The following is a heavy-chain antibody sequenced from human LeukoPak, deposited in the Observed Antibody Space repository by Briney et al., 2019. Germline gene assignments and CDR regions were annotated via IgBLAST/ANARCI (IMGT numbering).Heavy chain of an antibody. V-gene: IGHV1-2*02. D-gene: IGHD6-19*01. CDR3: ARDFGSGWYEMAY. Sequence: GASVKVSCKASGYTFTGYYMHWVRQAPGQGLEWMGWINPNSGGTNYAQKFQGRVTMTRDTSISTAYMELSRLRSDDTAVYYCARDFGSGWYEMAYWGQGTLVTVSS. CDR1: GYTFTGYY. CDR2: INPNSGGT. J-gene: IGHJ4*02.